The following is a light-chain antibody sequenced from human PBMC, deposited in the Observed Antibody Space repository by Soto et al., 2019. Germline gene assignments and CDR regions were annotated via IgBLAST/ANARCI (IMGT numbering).Light chain of an antibody. CDR1: QSVSSS. J-gene: IGKJ2*01. Sequence: EIVLTQSPATLPLSPGERATLSCRASQSVSSSLGWYQQIPGQAPRLLIYDASNRATGIPARFSGSGSGTDFTLTISSLEPEDFAVYYCQQRSNWPRTFGQGTKLEIK. CDR3: QQRSNWPRT. CDR2: DAS. V-gene: IGKV3-11*01.